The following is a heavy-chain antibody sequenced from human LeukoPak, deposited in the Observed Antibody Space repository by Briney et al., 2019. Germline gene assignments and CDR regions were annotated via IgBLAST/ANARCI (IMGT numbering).Heavy chain of an antibody. Sequence: GESLKISCKGSGYSFTSYWIGWVRQMPGKGLEWMGIIYPGDSDTRYSPSFQGQVTISADKSISTAYLQWSSLKASDTAMYYCARSVSGHYYGSGSYLPQVFDYWGQGTLVTVSS. D-gene: IGHD3-10*01. V-gene: IGHV5-51*01. CDR2: IYPGDSDT. CDR3: ARSVSGHYYGSGSYLPQVFDY. CDR1: GYSFTSYW. J-gene: IGHJ4*02.